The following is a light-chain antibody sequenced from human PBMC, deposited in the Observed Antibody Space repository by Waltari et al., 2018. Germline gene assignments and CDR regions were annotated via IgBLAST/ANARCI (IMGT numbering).Light chain of an antibody. CDR1: QIFSTN. J-gene: IGKJ4*01. CDR3: QQYHHWPLT. CDR2: AAS. Sequence: EILLTQSPATLSVSPGERATLSCRASQIFSTNLAWYQQKPGQVPRLIIYAASTRATGFAARFSGSGSGTEFTLTISSLQSEDFAVYYCQQYHHWPLTFGGGTEVEIK. V-gene: IGKV3-15*01.